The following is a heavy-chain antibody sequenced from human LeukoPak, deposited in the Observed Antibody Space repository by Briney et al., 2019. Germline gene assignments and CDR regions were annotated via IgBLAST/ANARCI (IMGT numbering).Heavy chain of an antibody. D-gene: IGHD6-13*01. Sequence: ASVKVSCKASGYTFTGYGISWVRQAPGQGLEWMGWISAYNGNTNYAQKLQGRVTMTTDTSTSTAYMELRSLRSDDTAVYYCARDLSSSWLDYYYYYYMDVWGKGTTVTISS. CDR2: ISAYNGNT. J-gene: IGHJ6*03. V-gene: IGHV1-18*01. CDR1: GYTFTGYG. CDR3: ARDLSSSWLDYYYYYYMDV.